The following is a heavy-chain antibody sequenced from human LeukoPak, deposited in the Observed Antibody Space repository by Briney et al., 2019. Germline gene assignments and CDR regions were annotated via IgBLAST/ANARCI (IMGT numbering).Heavy chain of an antibody. Sequence: GGSLRLSCAASGFTFSSRWMSWVRQAPGKGLEWVAHINEDGSHKDYVDSLKGRFTIPRDNAKDSLFLQMNSLRAEDTAVYYCARDWGWAFDPWGQGTLVTVSS. V-gene: IGHV3-7*01. CDR3: ARDWGWAFDP. CDR2: INEDGSHK. D-gene: IGHD3-16*01. CDR1: GFTFSSRW. J-gene: IGHJ5*02.